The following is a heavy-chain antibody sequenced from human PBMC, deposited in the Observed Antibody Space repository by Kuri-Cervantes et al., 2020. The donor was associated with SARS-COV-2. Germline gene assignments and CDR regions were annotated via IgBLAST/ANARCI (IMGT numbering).Heavy chain of an antibody. CDR1: GFTFSSYA. D-gene: IGHD6-19*01. CDR2: ISYDGSNK. J-gene: IGHJ4*02. V-gene: IGHV3-30-3*01. Sequence: LSLTCAASGFTFSSYAMHWVRQAPGKGLEWVAAISYDGSNKYYADSVKGRFTISRDNSKNTLYLQMNSLRAEDTAVYYCARDSVFYSSGWYYFDYWGQGTLVTVSS. CDR3: ARDSVFYSSGWYYFDY.